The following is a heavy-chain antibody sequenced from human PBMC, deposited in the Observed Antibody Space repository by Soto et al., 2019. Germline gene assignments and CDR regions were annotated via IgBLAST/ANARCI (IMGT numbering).Heavy chain of an antibody. CDR3: AKVVAFRSSFLPTQTQTRPPSSGSRFDY. V-gene: IGHV3-23*01. CDR2: ISGSGGST. J-gene: IGHJ4*02. D-gene: IGHD3-22*01. Sequence: AGGSLRLSCAASGFTFSSYATSWVRQAPGKGLEWVSAISGSGGSTYYADSVKGRFTISRDNSKNTLYLQMNSLRAEDTAVYYCAKVVAFRSSFLPTQTQTRPPSSGSRFDYWGQGTLVTVSS. CDR1: GFTFSSYA.